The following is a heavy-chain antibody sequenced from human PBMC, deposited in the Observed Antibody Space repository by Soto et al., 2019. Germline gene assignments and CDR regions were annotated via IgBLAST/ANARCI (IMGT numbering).Heavy chain of an antibody. V-gene: IGHV3-33*01. CDR3: ASGDYALPPV. J-gene: IGHJ6*04. D-gene: IGHD3-16*01. CDR1: GFTFYSFG. CDR2: IWYDGSNK. Sequence: QVQLVESGGGVVQPGRSLRLSCVASGFTFYSFGMHWVRQAPGKGLEWVAVIWYDGSNKNYGDSVKGRFTISRDNFKNTLYLQMNNLRVEDTAVYYCASGDYALPPVWGKGTTVTVSS.